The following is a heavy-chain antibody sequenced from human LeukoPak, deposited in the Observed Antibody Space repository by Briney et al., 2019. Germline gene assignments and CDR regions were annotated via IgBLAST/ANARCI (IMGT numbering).Heavy chain of an antibody. CDR3: ARLEARTRATVNFDY. D-gene: IGHD1-26*01. CDR2: INPSGGST. Sequence: ASVKVSCKASGYTFTSYYMHWLRQAPGQGLEWMGIINPSGGSTSYAQKFQGRVTMTRDTSTSTVYMELSSLRSEDTVVYYCARLEARTRATVNFDYWGQGTLVTVSS. CDR1: GYTFTSYY. J-gene: IGHJ4*02. V-gene: IGHV1-46*03.